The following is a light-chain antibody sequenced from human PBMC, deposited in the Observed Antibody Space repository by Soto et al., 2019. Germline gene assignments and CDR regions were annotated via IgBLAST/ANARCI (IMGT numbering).Light chain of an antibody. CDR3: QQYNTAPMT. V-gene: IGKV3-20*01. CDR2: GAF. Sequence: EIVLTQSPVTLSLSPGEGATLSCRASQSISNNFLAWYQHKPGQAPRLLMHGAFNRASGIPDRFSGSASGTDFTLTISRLEPEDFAVDYCQQYNTAPMTFGGATKVDIK. CDR1: QSISNNF. J-gene: IGKJ4*01.